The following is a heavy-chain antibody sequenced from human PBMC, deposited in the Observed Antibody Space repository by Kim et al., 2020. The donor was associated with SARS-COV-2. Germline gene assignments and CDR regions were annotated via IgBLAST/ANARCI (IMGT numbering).Heavy chain of an antibody. CDR3: ARDRARYCSSTSCYDRAFDI. CDR2: INPSGGST. CDR1: GYTFTSYY. D-gene: IGHD2-2*01. Sequence: ASVKVSCKASGYTFTSYYMHWVRQAPGQGLEWMGIINPSGGSTSYAQKFQGRVTMTRDTSTSTVYMELSSLRSEDTAVYYCARDRARYCSSTSCYDRAFDIWGQGTMVTVSS. V-gene: IGHV1-46*01. J-gene: IGHJ3*02.